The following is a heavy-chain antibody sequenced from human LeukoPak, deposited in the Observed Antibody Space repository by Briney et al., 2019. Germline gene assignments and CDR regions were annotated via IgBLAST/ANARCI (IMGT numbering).Heavy chain of an antibody. J-gene: IGHJ6*02. CDR1: GGSISSYY. V-gene: IGHV4-4*07. D-gene: IGHD3-9*01. CDR3: ARDDFEYSVHYGMDV. Sequence: SEALSLTCSVSGGSISSYYWSWIRQPAGKGLEWIGRVHRSGDTNYNPSLKSRLTMSVETSKNQISLRLRSVSAADTAVYYCARDDFEYSVHYGMDVWGQGTTVTVSS. CDR2: VHRSGDT.